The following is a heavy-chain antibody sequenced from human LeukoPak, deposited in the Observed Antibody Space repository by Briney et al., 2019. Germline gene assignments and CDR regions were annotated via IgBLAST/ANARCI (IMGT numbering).Heavy chain of an antibody. CDR1: GFTFSSYA. CDR3: AKGPREGYYYYYYGMDV. CDR2: ISGSGGST. V-gene: IGHV3-23*01. Sequence: LSGGSLRLSCAASGFTFSSYAMSWVRQAPGKGLEWVSGISGSGGSTYYADSVKGRFTISRDNSKNTLYLQMNSLRAEDTAVYYCAKGPREGYYYYYYGMDVWGQGTTVTVSS. J-gene: IGHJ6*02. D-gene: IGHD1-26*01.